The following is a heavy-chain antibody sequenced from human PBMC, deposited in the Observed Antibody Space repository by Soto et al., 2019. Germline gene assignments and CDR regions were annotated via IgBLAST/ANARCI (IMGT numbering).Heavy chain of an antibody. J-gene: IGHJ4*02. V-gene: IGHV1-46*03. Sequence: ASVKVSCQAAGYTFTNYGISWVRQAPGQGLEWMGIINPSGGSTSYAQKFQGRVTMTRDTSTSTVYMELSSLRSEDTAVYYCARDPRGGYDYGFDYWGQGTLVTVSS. CDR1: GYTFTNYG. D-gene: IGHD5-12*01. CDR2: INPSGGST. CDR3: ARDPRGGYDYGFDY.